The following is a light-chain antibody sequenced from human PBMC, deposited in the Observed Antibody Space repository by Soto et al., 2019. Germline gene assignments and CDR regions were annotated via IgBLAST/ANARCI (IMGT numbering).Light chain of an antibody. CDR2: KAS. CDR1: QSSSSW. CDR3: QQYHTAWT. V-gene: IGKV1-5*03. J-gene: IGKJ1*01. Sequence: DIQMSQSPCTRCSSXGDRVTIACRASQSSSSWLAWYQQQPGKAPKLLIYKASSLESGVPSRFSGRGSGTEFTLTISSLQADDYATFYCQQYHTAWTFGQGTKVDIK.